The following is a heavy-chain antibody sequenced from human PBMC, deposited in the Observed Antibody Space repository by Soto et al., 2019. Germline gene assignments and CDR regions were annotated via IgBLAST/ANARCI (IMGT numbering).Heavy chain of an antibody. CDR1: GDTDTNYV. CDR2: IFPKFGTT. Sequence: QVQLVQSGAEVKKPGSSVKVSCKASGDTDTNYVISWVRQAPGQGLEWMGGIFPKFGTTYSAQKLQDRLTITADESTSTVSMQLSSLRLDDTAVYYCEAEMTFGKLSVVWGPGTTVTVSS. V-gene: IGHV1-69*01. D-gene: IGHD3-16*02. J-gene: IGHJ6*02. CDR3: EAEMTFGKLSVV.